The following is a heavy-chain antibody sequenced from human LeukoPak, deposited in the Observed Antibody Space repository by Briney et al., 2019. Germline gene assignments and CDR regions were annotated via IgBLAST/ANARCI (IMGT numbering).Heavy chain of an antibody. V-gene: IGHV4-31*03. CDR3: ARAQGTNIFDY. CDR2: IYYSGST. CDR1: GGSIRSGGYY. Sequence: SQTLSLTCTGSGGSIRSGGYYWSWIRQHPGKGLEWIGYIYYSGSTYYNPSLKSRVTISVDTSKNQFSLKLSSVTAADTSVYYCARAQGTNIFDYWGQGTLVTVSS. J-gene: IGHJ4*02. D-gene: IGHD2/OR15-2a*01.